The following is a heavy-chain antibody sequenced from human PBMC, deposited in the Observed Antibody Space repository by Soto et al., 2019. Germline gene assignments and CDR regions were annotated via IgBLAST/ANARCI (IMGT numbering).Heavy chain of an antibody. CDR3: ARRPAVYCSGTSCYAGWFDP. J-gene: IGHJ5*02. Sequence: QLQLEESGPGLVKPAETLSLTCTVSGGSISDTNYYWGWIRQPPAKGLEWIGTISYGGTTYYNPSLQSRVTISVDTSKDQFTLKLRSVTAAETSVYYCARRPAVYCSGTSCYAGWFDPWGQGTPVTVSS. D-gene: IGHD2-2*01. V-gene: IGHV4-39*01. CDR1: GGSISDTNYY. CDR2: ISYGGTT.